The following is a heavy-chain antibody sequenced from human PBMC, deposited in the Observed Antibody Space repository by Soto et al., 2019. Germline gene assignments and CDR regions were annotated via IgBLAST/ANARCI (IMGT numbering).Heavy chain of an antibody. CDR2: INAGNGYT. Sequence: QVQLVQSGAEVKKPGASVKVSCKASGYTFTRYAMHWVRQAPGQRLEWMGWINAGNGYTKYSQKFQGRVTITRDTSASTAYMELSSLRSEDTAVYYCARSRDSSSWTAFDYWGQGTLVTVSS. CDR1: GYTFTRYA. D-gene: IGHD6-13*01. V-gene: IGHV1-3*01. CDR3: ARSRDSSSWTAFDY. J-gene: IGHJ4*02.